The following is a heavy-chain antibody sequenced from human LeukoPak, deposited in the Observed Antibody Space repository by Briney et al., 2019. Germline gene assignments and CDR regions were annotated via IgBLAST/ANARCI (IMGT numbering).Heavy chain of an antibody. CDR1: GFTFNTYA. J-gene: IGHJ5*02. Sequence: GGSLRLSCAASGFTFNTYAMSWVRQAPGKGLEWVSSISGSGGSTYYADSVKGRFTISRDNSNNTLYLQINSLRAKDTAVYYCAKTPSLWWFDPWGQGTLVTVSS. V-gene: IGHV3-23*01. D-gene: IGHD3-16*02. CDR3: AKTPSLWWFDP. CDR2: ISGSGGST.